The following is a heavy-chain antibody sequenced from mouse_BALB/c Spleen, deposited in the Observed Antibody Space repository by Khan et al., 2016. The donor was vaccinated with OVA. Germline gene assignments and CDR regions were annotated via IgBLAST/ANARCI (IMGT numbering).Heavy chain of an antibody. CDR2: ISYSGST. D-gene: IGHD1-2*01. J-gene: IGHJ2*01. CDR3: ARTARIEY. CDR1: GYSITSGYG. V-gene: IGHV3-2*02. Sequence: EVELVESGPGLVKPSQSLSLTCTVTGYSITSGYGWNWIRQFPGNKLEWMGYISYSGSTNYNPSLNSRISITRDTSKNQFFLQLNSVTTEDTATYYCARTARIEYWGQGTTLTVSS.